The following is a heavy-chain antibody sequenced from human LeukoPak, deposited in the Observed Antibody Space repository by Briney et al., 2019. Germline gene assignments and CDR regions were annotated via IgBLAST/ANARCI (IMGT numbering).Heavy chain of an antibody. V-gene: IGHV3-7*01. D-gene: IGHD5-18*01. CDR2: INQDGSDK. CDR1: RFIFSNHW. J-gene: IGHJ4*02. CDR3: AKEPRQGYSYGHFDY. Sequence: GGSLRLSCAASRFIFSNHWMTWVRQAPGKGLEWVAMINQDGSDKYYADSVKGRFTISRDNSKNTLYLQMNSLRAEDTAVYYCAKEPRQGYSYGHFDYWGQGTLVTVSS.